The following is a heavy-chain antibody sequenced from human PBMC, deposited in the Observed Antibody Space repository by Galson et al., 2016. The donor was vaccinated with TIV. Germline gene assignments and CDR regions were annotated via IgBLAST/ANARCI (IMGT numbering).Heavy chain of an antibody. CDR1: GDSVSSNSA. Sequence: CAISGDSVSSNSAWNWIRQSPSRGLEWLGRTYYRSKWYNNYALSVKSRIPINPDTSKNQFSLQLNSMTPEDTAVYYCARDRTLPGYYYNGMDVWGQGTTVTVSS. D-gene: IGHD1/OR15-1a*01. CDR2: TYYRSKWYN. CDR3: ARDRTLPGYYYNGMDV. V-gene: IGHV6-1*01. J-gene: IGHJ6*02.